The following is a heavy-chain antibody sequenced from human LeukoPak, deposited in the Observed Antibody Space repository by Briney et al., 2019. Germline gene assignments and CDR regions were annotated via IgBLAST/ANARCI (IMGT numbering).Heavy chain of an antibody. Sequence: PGGSLRLSCAASGFTFTNYWMIRVRQAPGKGLEWVANINEDGSEKYYVGSVEGRFTISRDNAKNSVFLQMNSLRADDTAMYYCASSSYSSSSSWGQGTLVTVSS. CDR3: ASSSYSSSSS. CDR1: GFTFTNYW. CDR2: INEDGSEK. V-gene: IGHV3-7*01. J-gene: IGHJ5*02. D-gene: IGHD6-6*01.